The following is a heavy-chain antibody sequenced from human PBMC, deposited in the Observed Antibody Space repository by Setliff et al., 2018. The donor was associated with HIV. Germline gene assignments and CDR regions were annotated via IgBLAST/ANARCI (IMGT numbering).Heavy chain of an antibody. V-gene: IGHV1-46*01. D-gene: IGHD4-17*01. Sequence: GASVKVSCKASGYTFTDYYMHWVRQAPGQGLEWMGIINPSTGSTTYAQKLQGRVTMTRDTSTGSVFMELSSLRSEDTAIYYCASWTTVTSKHAFDIWGQGTMVTVSS. CDR3: ASWTTVTSKHAFDI. J-gene: IGHJ3*02. CDR2: INPSTGST. CDR1: GYTFTDYY.